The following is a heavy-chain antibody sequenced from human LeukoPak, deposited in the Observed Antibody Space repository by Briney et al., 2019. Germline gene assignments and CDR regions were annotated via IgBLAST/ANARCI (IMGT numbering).Heavy chain of an antibody. V-gene: IGHV3-15*01. D-gene: IGHD4/OR15-4a*01. CDR3: TTELRRKLLGFDY. CDR2: IKSKTDGGTT. J-gene: IGHJ4*02. Sequence: GGSLRLSCAASGFTFSNAWMSWVRQAPGKGLEWVGRIKSKTDGGTTDYAAPVKGRFTISRDDSKNTLYLQMNSLKTEDTAVYYCTTELRRKLLGFDYWGQGTRVTVAS. CDR1: GFTFSNAW.